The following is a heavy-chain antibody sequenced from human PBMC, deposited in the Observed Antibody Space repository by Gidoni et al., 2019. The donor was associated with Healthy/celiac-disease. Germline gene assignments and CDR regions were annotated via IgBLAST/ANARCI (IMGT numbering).Heavy chain of an antibody. CDR3: ARHDYGDYRFDP. CDR2: ST. J-gene: IGHJ5*02. D-gene: IGHD4-17*01. Sequence: STYYNPSLKSRVTISVDTSKNQFSLKLSSVTAADTAVYYCARHDYGDYRFDPWGQGTLVTVSS. V-gene: IGHV4-39*01.